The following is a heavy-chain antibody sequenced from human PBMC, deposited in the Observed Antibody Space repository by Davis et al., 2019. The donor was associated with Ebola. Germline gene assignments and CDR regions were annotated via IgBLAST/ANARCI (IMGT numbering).Heavy chain of an antibody. CDR1: GGSISSYY. J-gene: IGHJ4*02. D-gene: IGHD5-24*01. V-gene: IGHV4-59*08. CDR2: IYYSGST. Sequence: MPSETLSLTCTASGGSISSYYWSWIRQPPGKGLEWIGYIYYSGSTNYNPSLKSRVTISVDTSKNQFSLKMSSVTAADTAVYYCARHGARWLHPRFDYWGQGTLVTVFS. CDR3: ARHGARWLHPRFDY.